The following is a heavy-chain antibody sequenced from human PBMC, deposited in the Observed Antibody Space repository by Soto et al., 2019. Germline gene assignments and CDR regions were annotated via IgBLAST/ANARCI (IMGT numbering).Heavy chain of an antibody. Sequence: SETLSLTCTVSGGSISSSSYYWGWIRQPPGKGLEWIGSIYYSGSTYYNPSLKSRVTISVDTSKNQFSLKLSSVTAADTAVYYCAIKYLWVSDYYYGMDVWGQGTTVTVSS. D-gene: IGHD2-21*01. J-gene: IGHJ6*02. CDR1: GGSISSSSYY. CDR2: IYYSGST. CDR3: AIKYLWVSDYYYGMDV. V-gene: IGHV4-39*01.